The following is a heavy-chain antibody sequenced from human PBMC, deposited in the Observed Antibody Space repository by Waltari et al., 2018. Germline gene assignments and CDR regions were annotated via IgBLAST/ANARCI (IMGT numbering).Heavy chain of an antibody. CDR3: ARISGLDYATPM. CDR1: GGSFSSYY. Sequence: QVQLQQWGAGLLKPSETLSLPCGVRGGSFSSYYWGWIRQSPGKGLEWIGEINHAGNIHYNPSFKSRVTMSIDTARNQFSLEVKSVIAADTAVYFCARISGLDYATPMWGLGTVVTVSS. D-gene: IGHD5-12*01. V-gene: IGHV4-34*01. J-gene: IGHJ3*01. CDR2: INHAGNI.